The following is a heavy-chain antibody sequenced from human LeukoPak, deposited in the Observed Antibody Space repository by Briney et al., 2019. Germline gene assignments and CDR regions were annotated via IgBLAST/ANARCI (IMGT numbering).Heavy chain of an antibody. CDR3: AKDGPSGTFDY. Sequence: GGSLRLSCAASGFTFDDYAMHWVRQAPGKGLEWVSLISWDGGSTYYADSVKGRFTIFRDNSKNSLYLQMNSLRAEDTALYYCAKDGPSGTFDYWGQGTLVTVSS. J-gene: IGHJ4*02. CDR1: GFTFDDYA. D-gene: IGHD1-26*01. V-gene: IGHV3-43D*03. CDR2: ISWDGGST.